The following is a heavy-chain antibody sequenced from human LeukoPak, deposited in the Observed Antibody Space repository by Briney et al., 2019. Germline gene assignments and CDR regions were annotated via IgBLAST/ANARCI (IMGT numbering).Heavy chain of an antibody. CDR3: ARGPTTKKHYYGSGSSPYYYYGMDV. CDR1: GFTFSSHA. CDR2: INAGNGNT. Sequence: GASVKVSCKASGFTFSSHAMHWVRQAPGQRLEWMGWINAGNGNTKYSQKFQGRVTITRDKSTSTAYMELSSLRSEDTAVYYCARGPTTKKHYYGSGSSPYYYYGMDVWGQGTTVTVSS. J-gene: IGHJ6*02. V-gene: IGHV1-3*01. D-gene: IGHD3-10*01.